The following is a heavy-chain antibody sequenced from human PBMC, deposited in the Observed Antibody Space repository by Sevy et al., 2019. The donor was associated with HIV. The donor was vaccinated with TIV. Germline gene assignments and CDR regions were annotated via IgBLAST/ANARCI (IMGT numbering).Heavy chain of an antibody. J-gene: IGHJ4*02. D-gene: IGHD3-10*02. CDR3: TNYVHY. V-gene: IGHV3-48*03. Sequence: GGSLRLSCAASGFTFSSYAMSWVRQSPGKGLEWVSYISSSFTNIYYADSVKGRFTISRDNAKNSLYLQMNSLRAEDTAVYYCTNYVHYWGQGTLVTVSS. CDR2: ISSSFTNI. CDR1: GFTFSSYA.